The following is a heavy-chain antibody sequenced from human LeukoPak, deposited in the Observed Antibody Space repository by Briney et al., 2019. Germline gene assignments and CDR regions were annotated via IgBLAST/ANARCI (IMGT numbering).Heavy chain of an antibody. CDR3: ARKEGGSSPDAFDI. V-gene: IGHV3-66*01. D-gene: IGHD1-26*01. CDR1: GFTISDYW. J-gene: IGHJ3*02. Sequence: GGSLRLSCAASGFTISDYWMSWVRQAPGKGLEWVSVIYSGGSTYYADSVKGRFTISRDNSRNTLYLQMNSLRAEDTAVYYCARKEGGSSPDAFDIWGQGTMVTVSS. CDR2: IYSGGST.